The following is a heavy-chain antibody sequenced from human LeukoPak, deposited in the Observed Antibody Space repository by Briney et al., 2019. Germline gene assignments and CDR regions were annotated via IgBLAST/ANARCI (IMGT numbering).Heavy chain of an antibody. CDR1: GFTFDDYA. CDR2: ISWNSGSI. V-gene: IGHV3-9*01. J-gene: IGHJ3*02. CDR3: ARDPSTQDAFDI. Sequence: GGSLRLSCAASGFTFDDYAMHWVRQAPGKGLEWVSGISWNSGSIGYADSVKGRFTISRDNSKNTLYLQMNSLRAEDTAVYYCARDPSTQDAFDIWGQGTMVTVSS.